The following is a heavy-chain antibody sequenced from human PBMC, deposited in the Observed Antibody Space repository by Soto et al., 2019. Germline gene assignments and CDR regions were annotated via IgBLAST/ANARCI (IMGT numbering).Heavy chain of an antibody. CDR2: ISGSGGST. CDR1: GFTVSSNY. V-gene: IGHV3-23*01. Sequence: GGSLRLSCAASGFTVSSNYMSWVRQAPGKGLEWVSAISGSGGSTYYADSVKGRFTISRDNSKNTLYLQMNSLRAEDTAVYYCAKGYYYGSGSPRAPFDYWGQGTLVTVSS. J-gene: IGHJ4*02. CDR3: AKGYYYGSGSPRAPFDY. D-gene: IGHD3-10*01.